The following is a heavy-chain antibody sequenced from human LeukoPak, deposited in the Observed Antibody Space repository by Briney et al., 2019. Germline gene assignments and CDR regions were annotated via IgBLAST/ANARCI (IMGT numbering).Heavy chain of an antibody. CDR3: ARTGRGYYDFWSGYPRAAFDI. V-gene: IGHV4-61*02. CDR2: IYYSGST. CDR1: GGSISSGSYY. J-gene: IGHJ3*02. Sequence: SQTLSLTCTVSGGSISSGSYYWSWIRQPAGKGLEWIGRIYYSGSTYYNPSLKSRVTISVDTSKNQFSLKLSSVTAADTAVYYCARTGRGYYDFWSGYPRAAFDIWGQGTMVTVSS. D-gene: IGHD3-3*01.